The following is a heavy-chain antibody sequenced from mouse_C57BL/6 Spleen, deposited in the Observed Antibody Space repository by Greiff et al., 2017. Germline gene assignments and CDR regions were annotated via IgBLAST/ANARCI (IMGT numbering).Heavy chain of an antibody. V-gene: IGHV1-64*01. CDR3: AREGITTVVATDY. J-gene: IGHJ2*01. CDR2: IHPNSGST. Sequence: QVQLQQPGAELVKPGASVKLSCKASGYTFTSYWMHWVKQRPGQGLEWIGMIHPNSGSTNYNEKFKSKATLTVDKSSSTAYMQRSSLTSEDSAVYYCAREGITTVVATDYWGQGTTLTVSS. CDR1: GYTFTSYW. D-gene: IGHD1-1*01.